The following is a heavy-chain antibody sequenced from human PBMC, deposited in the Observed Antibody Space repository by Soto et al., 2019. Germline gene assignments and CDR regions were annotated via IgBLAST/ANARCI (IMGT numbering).Heavy chain of an antibody. CDR2: ISSLGSTI. Sequence: GGSLRLSCAASGFTFSNYEMNWVRQAPGKGLEWVSYISSLGSTIYYADSVKGRFTISRDNAKDSLYLQMNSLRDEDTAVYYCARDLRTLYYFDYWGQGTLVTVSS. D-gene: IGHD4-17*01. V-gene: IGHV3-48*03. CDR1: GFTFSNYE. CDR3: ARDLRTLYYFDY. J-gene: IGHJ4*02.